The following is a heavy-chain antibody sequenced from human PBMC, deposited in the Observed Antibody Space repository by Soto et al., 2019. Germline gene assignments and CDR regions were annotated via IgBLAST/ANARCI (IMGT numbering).Heavy chain of an antibody. Sequence: GGSLRLSCAASGFTFSGSAMHWVRQASGKGLEWVGRIRSKANSYATAYAASVKGRFTISRDDSKNTAYLQMNSLKTEDTAVYYCSYYYDSSGYYYYFDYWGQGTLVTVSS. CDR1: GFTFSGSA. J-gene: IGHJ4*02. CDR3: SYYYDSSGYYYYFDY. D-gene: IGHD3-22*01. CDR2: IRSKANSYAT. V-gene: IGHV3-73*01.